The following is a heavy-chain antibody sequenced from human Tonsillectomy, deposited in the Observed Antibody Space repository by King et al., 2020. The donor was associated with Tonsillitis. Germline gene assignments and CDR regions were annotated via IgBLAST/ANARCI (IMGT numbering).Heavy chain of an antibody. CDR1: GYTFTSYY. CDR3: AREGVNRSDGVVR. J-gene: IGHJ4*02. CDR2: INPSGGST. D-gene: IGHD1-26*01. Sequence: VQLVESGAEVKKPGASVKVSCKASGYTFTSYYMHWVRQAPGQGLEWMGIINPSGGSTSYAQKFQGKGTMTRDTSTSTVYMELSSLRSEDTAVYYCAREGVNRSDGVVRWGQGTLVTVSS. V-gene: IGHV1-46*01.